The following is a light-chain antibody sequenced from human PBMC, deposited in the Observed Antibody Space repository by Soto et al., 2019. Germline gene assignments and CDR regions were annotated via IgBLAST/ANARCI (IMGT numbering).Light chain of an antibody. CDR2: GAS. CDR3: QQYTNWPRT. Sequence: DIVMTQSPVTLSVSPGDRATLSCRASQSVGHNLAWFQQKPGQAPRLLIYGASAGATGIPDRFSGSGFGTEFTLTLSSLQSEDLAVYYCQQYTNWPRTFGQGTKVEMK. V-gene: IGKV3-15*01. J-gene: IGKJ1*01. CDR1: QSVGHN.